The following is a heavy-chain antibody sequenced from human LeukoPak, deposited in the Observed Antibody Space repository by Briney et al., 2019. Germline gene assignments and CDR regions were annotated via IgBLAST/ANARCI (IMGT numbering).Heavy chain of an antibody. CDR1: GGSISSGGYY. V-gene: IGHV4-31*03. CDR2: IYYSGST. CDR3: ARGRVKSSGWYAY. Sequence: SETLSLTCTVSGGSISSGGYYWSWIRQHPGKGLEWIGYIYYSGSTYYNPSLKSRDTISVDTSKNQFSLKLSSVTAADTAVYYCARGRVKSSGWYAYWGQGTLVTVSS. D-gene: IGHD6-19*01. J-gene: IGHJ4*02.